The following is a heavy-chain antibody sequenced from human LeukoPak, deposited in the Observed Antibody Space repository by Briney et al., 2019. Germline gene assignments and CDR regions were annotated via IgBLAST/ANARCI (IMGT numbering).Heavy chain of an antibody. CDR1: GFTFGSYA. J-gene: IGHJ4*02. CDR3: AKTTTGYSSGRYPAWPIDY. D-gene: IGHD2-15*01. CDR2: IFGSGGSA. Sequence: GGSLRLSCAASGFTFGSYAMYWVRQAPGKGLEWVSGIFGSGGSAHYADSVKGRFTISRDNSKNTVYLQMDSLRVEDTAIYYCAKTTTGYSSGRYPAWPIDYWGQGTLVTVSS. V-gene: IGHV3-23*01.